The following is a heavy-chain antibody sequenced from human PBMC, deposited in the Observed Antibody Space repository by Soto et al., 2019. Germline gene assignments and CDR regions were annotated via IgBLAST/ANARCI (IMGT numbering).Heavy chain of an antibody. CDR2: INPNSGGT. CDR3: ARLTAVACTRNVNWLEP. CDR1: GYTFTGYY. J-gene: IGHJ5*02. D-gene: IGHD6-19*01. V-gene: IGHV1-2*02. Sequence: QVQLVQSGAEVKKPGASVKVSCKASGYTFTGYYMHWVRQAPGQGLEWMGWINPNSGGTNYAQKFQGRVTMTRDTSISTAYMELSRLRSDDTAVYYCARLTAVACTRNVNWLEPCGQGTLVTVSS.